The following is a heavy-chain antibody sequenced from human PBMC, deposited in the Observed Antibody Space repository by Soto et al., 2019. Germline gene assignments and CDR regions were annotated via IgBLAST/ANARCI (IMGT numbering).Heavy chain of an antibody. CDR2: ISGSGGTT. CDR1: GFTFSSHG. CDR3: ARDHQWAFDL. V-gene: IGHV3-23*01. D-gene: IGHD1-26*01. J-gene: IGHJ4*02. Sequence: PGGSLRLSCGVSGFTFSSHGMSWVRQAPGKGLECVSGISGSGGTTFYADSVKGRFTISRDNSKKTLYLQMNGLRAEDSAVYYCARDHQWAFDLWGQGVLVTVSS.